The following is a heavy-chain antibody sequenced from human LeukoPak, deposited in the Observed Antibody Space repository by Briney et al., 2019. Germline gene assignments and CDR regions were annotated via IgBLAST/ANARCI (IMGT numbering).Heavy chain of an antibody. CDR3: ARGGDTLTGYYVFDP. CDR2: IYYSGST. D-gene: IGHD3-9*01. V-gene: IGHV4-59*01. CDR1: GGSISSYY. J-gene: IGHJ5*02. Sequence: PSETLSLTCTVSGGSISSYYWSWIRQPPGKGLEWIGYIYYSGSTNYNPSLKSRVTISVDTSKNQFSLKLSSVTAADTAVYYCARGGDTLTGYYVFDPWGQGTLVTVSS.